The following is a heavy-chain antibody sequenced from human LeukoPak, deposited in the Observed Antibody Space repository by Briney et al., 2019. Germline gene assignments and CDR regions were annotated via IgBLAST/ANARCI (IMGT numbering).Heavy chain of an antibody. D-gene: IGHD6-13*01. CDR2: ISASGGIT. CDR1: GFTFSNYA. J-gene: IGHJ4*02. CDR3: AKGALAAAGSGFDY. V-gene: IGHV3-23*01. Sequence: GGSLRLSCAASGFTFSNYAMSWVRRAPGKGLEWVSSISASGGITYHADSVKGRFTISRDNSKNTLHLQMNSLRADDTALYYCAKGALAAAGSGFDYWGQGTLVTVSS.